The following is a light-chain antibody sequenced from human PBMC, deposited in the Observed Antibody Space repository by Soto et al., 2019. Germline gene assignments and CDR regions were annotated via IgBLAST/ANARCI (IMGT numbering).Light chain of an antibody. CDR1: QGISSS. CDR2: AAS. Sequence: IQLTQSPSSLSASVGDRVTITCRASQGISSSLAWYQQQPGKAPNLLIYAASTLQIGVPSRFSGSGSGTDFTLTISSLQPEDFATYYCQQLKSFPLSFGEGTTVEIK. J-gene: IGKJ4*01. V-gene: IGKV1-9*01. CDR3: QQLKSFPLS.